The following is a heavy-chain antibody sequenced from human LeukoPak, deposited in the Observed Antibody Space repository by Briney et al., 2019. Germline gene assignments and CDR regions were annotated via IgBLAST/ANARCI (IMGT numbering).Heavy chain of an antibody. CDR2: ISSSGSTI. CDR3: AELGITMIGGV. J-gene: IGHJ6*04. D-gene: IGHD3-10*02. Sequence: GGSLRLSCAVSGFTFDDYAMHWVRQVPGKGLEWVSYISSSGSTIYYADSVKGRFTISRDNAKNSLYLQMNSLRAEDTAVYYCAELGITMIGGVWGKGTTVTISS. CDR1: GFTFDDYA. V-gene: IGHV3-48*03.